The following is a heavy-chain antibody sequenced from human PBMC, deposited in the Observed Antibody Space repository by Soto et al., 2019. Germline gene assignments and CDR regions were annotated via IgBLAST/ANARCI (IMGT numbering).Heavy chain of an antibody. Sequence: EVKLLESGGGLAQPGGSLRLSCVGSGFTFDSYAISWVRQAPGERLQWIAAIRGSADGTDYAHSVRGRFTISRDNAKKKVHMQMDSLRVEDTAVYFCAKDTVGGYSFWSGYYSDGLDVWGQGTLVTVS. CDR3: AKDTVGGYSFWSGYYSDGLDV. D-gene: IGHD3-3*01. J-gene: IGHJ3*01. CDR1: GFTFDSYA. V-gene: IGHV3-23*01. CDR2: IRGSADGT.